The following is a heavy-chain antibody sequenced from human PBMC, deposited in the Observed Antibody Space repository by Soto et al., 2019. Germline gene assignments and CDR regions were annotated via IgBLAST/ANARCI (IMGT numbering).Heavy chain of an antibody. J-gene: IGHJ4*02. D-gene: IGHD2-15*01. CDR3: ARDEGYCSGGSCYFGPIDY. CDR2: IYYSGST. Sequence: QVQLQESGPGLVKPSQTLSLTCTVSGGSISSGGYYWSWIRQHPGKGLEWIGYIYYSGSTYYNPSLKSRVTISVDTSKHQFSLKLSSVTAADPAVYYCARDEGYCSGGSCYFGPIDYWGQGTLVTVSS. CDR1: GGSISSGGYY. V-gene: IGHV4-31*03.